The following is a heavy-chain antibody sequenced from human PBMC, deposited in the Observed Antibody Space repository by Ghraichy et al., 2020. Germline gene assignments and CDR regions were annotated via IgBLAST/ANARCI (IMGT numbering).Heavy chain of an antibody. J-gene: IGHJ3*02. CDR3: ARDRGGCSGGSCYSSGTAFDI. CDR1: GYTFSSYY. D-gene: IGHD2-15*01. CDR2: INPSGGST. Sequence: AAVKVSCKASGYTFSSYYMHWVRRVPGQGLEWMGIINPSGGSTGYAQKFQGRVTMTRDTSTSTVYMELSRLRSEDTAVYYCARDRGGCSGGSCYSSGTAFDIWGQGTMVTVSS. V-gene: IGHV1-46*01.